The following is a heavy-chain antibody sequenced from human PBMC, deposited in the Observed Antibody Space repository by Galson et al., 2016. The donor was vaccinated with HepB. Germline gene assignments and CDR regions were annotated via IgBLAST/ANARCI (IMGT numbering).Heavy chain of an antibody. J-gene: IGHJ3*02. CDR3: ARKKGGAWDFDI. CDR1: GYTFTSYT. Sequence: SVKVSCKASGYTFTSYTMHWVRQAPGQRLEWMGWINGDNANTKYSQKFQGRVTITRDTSASTAYMELSSLRYEDTAVYYCARKKGGAWDFDIWGQGTRVTVSS. V-gene: IGHV1-3*01. CDR2: INGDNANT. D-gene: IGHD1-26*01.